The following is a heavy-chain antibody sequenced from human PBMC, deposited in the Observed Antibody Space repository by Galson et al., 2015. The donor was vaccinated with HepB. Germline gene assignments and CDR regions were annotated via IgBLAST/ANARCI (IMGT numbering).Heavy chain of an antibody. J-gene: IGHJ4*02. Sequence: SVKVSCKASGSTFTSYYMHWVRQAPGQGLEWMGIINPSGGSTSYAQKFQGRVTMTRDTSTSTVYMELSSLRSEDTAEYYCARALSSSFASWWEEIYHSRGTDDYWGQGTLVTVSS. CDR3: ARALSSSFASWWEEIYHSRGTDDY. CDR2: INPSGGST. CDR1: GSTFTSYY. D-gene: IGHD6-6*01. V-gene: IGHV1-46*01.